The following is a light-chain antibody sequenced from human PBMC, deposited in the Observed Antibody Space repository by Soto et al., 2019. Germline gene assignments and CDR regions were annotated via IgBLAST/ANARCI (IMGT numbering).Light chain of an antibody. V-gene: IGKV3-11*01. CDR1: QSVSSF. Sequence: DIVLSQAPATLSLSPGERATLTCRASQSVSSFLAWYQQKPGQAPRLLIYGASIRATGIPARFSGSGSGTDFTLTISSLEPEDFAVYYCQQRSNWPPWTFGQGTNVEIK. CDR2: GAS. CDR3: QQRSNWPPWT. J-gene: IGKJ1*01.